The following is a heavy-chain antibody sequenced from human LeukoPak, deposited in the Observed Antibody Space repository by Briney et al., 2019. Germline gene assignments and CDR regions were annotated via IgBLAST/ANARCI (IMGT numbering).Heavy chain of an antibody. CDR3: ARTAVTPGSSDAFDI. J-gene: IGHJ3*02. CDR1: GFTVSSNH. Sequence: GALRLSCAASGFTVSSNHMTWVRQAPGKGLEWVSIIYDIGSTYYADSVKGRFTISRDNSQNTLYLQLNSLRAEDTAVYYCARTAVTPGSSDAFDIWGQGTMVTVSS. CDR2: IYDIGST. D-gene: IGHD4-17*01. V-gene: IGHV3-53*01.